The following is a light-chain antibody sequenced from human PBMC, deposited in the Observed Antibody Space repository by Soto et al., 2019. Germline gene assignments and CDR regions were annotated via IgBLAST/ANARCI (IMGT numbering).Light chain of an antibody. J-gene: IGLJ2*01. CDR2: SNN. CDR1: SSNIGRNT. V-gene: IGLV1-44*01. Sequence: QSVLTQPPSASGTPGQRVTISCSGSSSNIGRNTVSWFQQLPGTAPKLLIYSNNQRPSGVPDRFSGSKSGTSASLAISWRQSEDEADYYCAAWDDSLNGVVFGGGTKLTVL. CDR3: AAWDDSLNGVV.